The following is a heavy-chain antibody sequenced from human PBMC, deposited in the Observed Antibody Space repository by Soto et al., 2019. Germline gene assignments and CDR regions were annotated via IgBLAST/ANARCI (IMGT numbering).Heavy chain of an antibody. CDR3: ARMGYVPYYYYGMDV. V-gene: IGHV1-18*01. CDR2: INGYNGNT. Sequence: ASVKVSCKASGYTFSTYGISWVRQAPGQGLEWMGWINGYNGNTNYAPKLQGRITMTTDTSTTTAYMELRSLRSDDTSLYYCARMGYVPYYYYGMDVWGQGTTVTVSS. D-gene: IGHD1-1*01. CDR1: GYTFSTYG. J-gene: IGHJ6*02.